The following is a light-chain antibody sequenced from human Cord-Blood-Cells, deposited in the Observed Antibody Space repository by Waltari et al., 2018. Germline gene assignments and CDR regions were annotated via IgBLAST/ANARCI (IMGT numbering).Light chain of an antibody. V-gene: IGLV2-14*01. Sequence: QSALTQPASVSGSPGQSITIPCTGTSSDVGGYNYVSWYQQQPGKAPKLMIYDVSKRPSGVSNRFSGSKSGNTASLTISGLQAEDEADYYCSSYTSSSTWVFGGGTKLTVL. CDR1: SSDVGGYNY. CDR2: DVS. CDR3: SSYTSSSTWV. J-gene: IGLJ3*02.